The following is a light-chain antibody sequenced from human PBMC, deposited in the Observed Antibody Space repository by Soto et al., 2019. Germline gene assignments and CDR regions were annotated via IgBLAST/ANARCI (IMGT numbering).Light chain of an antibody. V-gene: IGKV3-20*01. CDR2: DVS. Sequence: IVLTQSPGTLSLSPGERATLSCRTSQSVTTKYLAWFQQKPGQAPRLLMYDVSTRVTGFPDRFSGSGSETDFTLTISRLEPEDFAVYYCQKYNNWPTFGQGTKVDIK. CDR1: QSVTTKY. J-gene: IGKJ1*01. CDR3: QKYNNWPT.